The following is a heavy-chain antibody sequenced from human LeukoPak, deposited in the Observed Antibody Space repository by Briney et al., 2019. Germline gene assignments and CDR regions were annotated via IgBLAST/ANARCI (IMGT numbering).Heavy chain of an antibody. V-gene: IGHV3-74*01. Sequence: PGGSLRLSCAGSGFTFSNYWMHWVRHVPGKGLVWVSRINTNGNITTYADSVKGRFTISRDNAKNTLYLQMNSLRAEDTAVYYCVRGTYYYGSTPDGYYYWGQGALVTVSS. CDR2: INTNGNIT. CDR1: GFTFSNYW. J-gene: IGHJ4*02. CDR3: VRGTYYYGSTPDGYYY. D-gene: IGHD3-10*01.